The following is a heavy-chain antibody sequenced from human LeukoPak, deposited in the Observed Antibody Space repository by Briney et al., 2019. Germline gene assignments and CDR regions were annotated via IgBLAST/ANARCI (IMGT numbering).Heavy chain of an antibody. D-gene: IGHD3-16*01. CDR2: IRYDGSNK. V-gene: IGHV3-30*02. CDR3: AKARYGYHYYYYMDV. Sequence: PGGSLRLSCAASGFTFSSYGMHWVRQAPGKGLEWVAFIRYDGSNKYYADSVKGRFTISRDNSKNTLYLQMNSLRAEDPAVYYCAKARYGYHYYYYMDVWGKGTTVTVSS. J-gene: IGHJ6*03. CDR1: GFTFSSYG.